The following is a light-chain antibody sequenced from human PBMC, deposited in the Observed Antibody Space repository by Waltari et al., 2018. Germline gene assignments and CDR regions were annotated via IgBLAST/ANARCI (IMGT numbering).Light chain of an antibody. CDR2: DVS. CDR3: SSYSDSSTLVV. J-gene: IGLJ3*02. CDR1: SSDIGTYNY. V-gene: IGLV2-14*03. Sequence: QSALTQPASVSGSPGQSITMSCTGTSSDIGTYNYVSWYQQHPGKAPKLMFYDVSNRPSGVSNRFSGSKSGITASLTISVLRAEDEADYYCSSYSDSSTLVVFGGGTKLTVL.